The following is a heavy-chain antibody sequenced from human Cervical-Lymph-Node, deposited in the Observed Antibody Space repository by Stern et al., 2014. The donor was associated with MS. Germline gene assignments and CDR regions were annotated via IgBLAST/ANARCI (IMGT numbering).Heavy chain of an antibody. CDR2: IDPSDSYT. V-gene: IGHV5-10-1*03. Sequence: VQLVQSGAEVKKPGESLRISCRGSGYTFTSYWISWVRQMPGKGLEWMGRIDPSDSYTNYSPSFQGPVTISADKSISTAYLQWSSLKASDTAMFYCARHRAGYCSGPSCYYDDFWGQGTLVTVSS. J-gene: IGHJ4*02. D-gene: IGHD2-2*01. CDR3: ARHRAGYCSGPSCYYDDF. CDR1: GYTFTSYW.